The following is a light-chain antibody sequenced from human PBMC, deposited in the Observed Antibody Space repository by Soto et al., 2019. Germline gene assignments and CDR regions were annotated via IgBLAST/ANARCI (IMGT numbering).Light chain of an antibody. CDR3: QQYYNTPWT. J-gene: IGKJ1*01. CDR2: WAS. CDR1: QSVLYSSNNKNY. V-gene: IGKV4-1*01. Sequence: DIVMTQSPDSLAVSLGERATINCKSSQSVLYSSNNKNYLAWYQQEPGQPPNLLIYWASTRESGVPDRFSGSGSGTNFTLTISSLQAEDVAVYYCQQYYNTPWTFGQGTKVEIK.